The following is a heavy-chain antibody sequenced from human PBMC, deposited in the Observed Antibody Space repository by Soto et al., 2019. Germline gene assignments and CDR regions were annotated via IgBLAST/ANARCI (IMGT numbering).Heavy chain of an antibody. Sequence: PSETLSLTCTVSGGSVSSGIFYWSWIRQPPGKGLEWIGFIYDNSTFNYNASLKSRVTISVDTSKHQFSLKLSSVTAADTAVYYCAGVPLGYSSSYCFDLWGQGALVTVSS. V-gene: IGHV4-61*01. J-gene: IGHJ4*02. CDR1: GGSVSSGIFY. CDR3: AGVPLGYSSSYCFDL. D-gene: IGHD6-6*01. CDR2: IYDNSTF.